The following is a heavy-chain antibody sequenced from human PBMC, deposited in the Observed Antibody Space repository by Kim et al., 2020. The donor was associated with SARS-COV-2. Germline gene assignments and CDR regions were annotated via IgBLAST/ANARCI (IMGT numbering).Heavy chain of an antibody. J-gene: IGHJ5*02. D-gene: IGHD2-21*02. Sequence: SETLSLTCTVSGGSISSYYWSWIRQPAGKGLEWIGRIYTSGSTNYNPSLKSRVTMSVDTSKNQFSLKLSSVTAADTAVYYCARDLGWDCGGDCTYNWFDPCGQGTLVTVSS. CDR3: ARDLGWDCGGDCTYNWFDP. CDR2: IYTSGST. CDR1: GGSISSYY. V-gene: IGHV4-4*07.